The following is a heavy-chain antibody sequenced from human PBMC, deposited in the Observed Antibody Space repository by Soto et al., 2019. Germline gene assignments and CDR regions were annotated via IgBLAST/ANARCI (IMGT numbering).Heavy chain of an antibody. CDR1: GGTFSSYA. CDR2: IIPIFGTA. CDR3: AGDLVDINYYYGMDV. D-gene: IGHD3-22*01. J-gene: IGHJ6*02. Sequence: SVKVSCKASGGTFSSYAISWVRQAPGQGLEWMGGIIPIFGTANYAQKFQGRVTITADESTSTAYMELSSLRSGDTAVYYCAGDLVDINYYYGMDVWGQGTTVTVSS. V-gene: IGHV1-69*13.